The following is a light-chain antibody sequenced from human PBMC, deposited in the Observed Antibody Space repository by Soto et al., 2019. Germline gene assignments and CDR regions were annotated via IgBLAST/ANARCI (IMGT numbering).Light chain of an antibody. CDR3: AAWDDSLSGPGV. Sequence: QSALTQPASVSGSPGQSITISCTGTSSDVGGYNYVSWYQQLPGTAPKLPIYGNNQRPSGVPDRFSGSKSGTSASLAISGLRSEDEADYYCAAWDDSLSGPGVFGGGTKLTVL. CDR2: GNN. V-gene: IGLV1-47*01. CDR1: SSDVGGYNY. J-gene: IGLJ2*01.